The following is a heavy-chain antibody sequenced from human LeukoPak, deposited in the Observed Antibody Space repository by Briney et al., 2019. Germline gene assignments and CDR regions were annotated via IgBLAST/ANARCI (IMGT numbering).Heavy chain of an antibody. CDR1: GGSISSSSYY. CDR3: VRCIAVARNWFDP. J-gene: IGHJ5*02. D-gene: IGHD6-19*01. CDR2: IYYSGST. Sequence: SETLSLTCTVSGGSISSSSYYWGWIRQPPGKGLEWIGSIYYSGSTYYNPSLKSRVTISVDTSKNQFSLKLSSVTAADTAVYYCVRCIAVARNWFDPWGQGTLVTVSS. V-gene: IGHV4-39*01.